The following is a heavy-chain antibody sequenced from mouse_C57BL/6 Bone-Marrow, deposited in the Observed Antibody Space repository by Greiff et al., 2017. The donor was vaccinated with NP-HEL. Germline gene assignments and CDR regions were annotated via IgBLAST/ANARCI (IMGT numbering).Heavy chain of an antibody. Sequence: EVHLVESGGGLVQPKGSLKLSCAASGFSFNTYAMNWVRQAPGKGLEWVARIRSKSNNYATSYADSVKDRFTISRADSESMLHLQMNNLKTSDTTIYYCVRHDGYYNSWFAYWGQGPLVTVSA. CDR1: GFSFNTYA. V-gene: IGHV10-1*01. CDR3: VRHDGYYNSWFAY. J-gene: IGHJ3*01. CDR2: IRSKSNNYAT. D-gene: IGHD2-3*01.